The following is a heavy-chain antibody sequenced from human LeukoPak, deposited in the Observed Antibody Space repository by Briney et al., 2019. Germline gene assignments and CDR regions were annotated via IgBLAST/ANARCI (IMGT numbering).Heavy chain of an antibody. Sequence: GGSLRLSCAASGFIFSRYGMSWVRQAPGKGLEWVSAISGSGGTSYYADSVKGRFTISRDNSKNTLYLQMNSLRAEDTAVYYCVSGWYVVVYAFDIWGQGTMVTVSS. J-gene: IGHJ3*02. CDR3: VSGWYVVVYAFDI. CDR2: ISGSGGTS. V-gene: IGHV3-23*01. CDR1: GFIFSRYG. D-gene: IGHD6-19*01.